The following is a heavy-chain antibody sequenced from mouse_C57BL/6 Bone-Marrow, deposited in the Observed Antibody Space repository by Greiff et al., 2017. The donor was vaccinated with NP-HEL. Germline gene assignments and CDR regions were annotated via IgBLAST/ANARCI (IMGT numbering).Heavy chain of an antibody. Sequence: QVQLKQPGAELVRPGSSVKLSCKASGYTFTSYWMHWVKQRPIQGLEWIGNIDPSDSETHYNQKFKDKATLTVTKSSSTAYMRLSSLTSEDSAVYYCARSGVGRPGGYFDYWGQGTTLTVSS. D-gene: IGHD4-1*01. V-gene: IGHV1-52*01. J-gene: IGHJ2*01. CDR3: ARSGVGRPGGYFDY. CDR2: IDPSDSET. CDR1: GYTFTSYW.